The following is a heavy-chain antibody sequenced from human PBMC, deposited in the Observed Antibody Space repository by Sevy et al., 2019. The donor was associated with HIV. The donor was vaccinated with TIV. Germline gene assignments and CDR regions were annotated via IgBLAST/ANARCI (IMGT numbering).Heavy chain of an antibody. CDR1: GFTVSSNY. CDR2: IFSGGGT. J-gene: IGHJ3*02. Sequence: GGSLRLSCAASGFTVSSNYMSWVRQAPGKGLEWVSIIFSGGGTYYADSVQGRFTISRDNSKNRVYLQMNSLRAEDPAVFYCARGATFYSDSSGRVLSVLGAFDIWGRGTMVTVSS. D-gene: IGHD3-22*01. CDR3: ARGATFYSDSSGRVLSVLGAFDI. V-gene: IGHV3-53*01.